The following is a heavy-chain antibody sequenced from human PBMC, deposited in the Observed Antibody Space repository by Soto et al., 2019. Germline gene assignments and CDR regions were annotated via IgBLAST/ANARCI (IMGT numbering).Heavy chain of an antibody. CDR1: GFTFSTYW. J-gene: IGHJ4*02. Sequence: EVQLVESGGGLVQPGGSLRLYCAASGFTFSTYWMTWVRQPPGKGLEWVANMDQDGSETYYVDSVRGRFTVSRDNAKNSLYLQMNSLRVEDTAVYYCVCGGNFFIYWGQGTLVIVSP. CDR3: VCGGNFFIY. CDR2: MDQDGSET. D-gene: IGHD3-16*01. V-gene: IGHV3-7*01.